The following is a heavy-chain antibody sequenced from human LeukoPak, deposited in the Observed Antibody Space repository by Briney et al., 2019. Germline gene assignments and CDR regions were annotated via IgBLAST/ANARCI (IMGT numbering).Heavy chain of an antibody. J-gene: IGHJ4*02. Sequence: GGSLRLSCAASGFTFSSYGMHWVRQAPGKGLEWVAVIWYDGSDKYYADSVKGRSTISRDNSKNALFLQTNNLRAEDTAVYYCARSPMNRYYYDSSGYYPKYYFDNWGQGTLVTVSS. D-gene: IGHD3-22*01. CDR2: IWYDGSDK. V-gene: IGHV3-33*01. CDR3: ARSPMNRYYYDSSGYYPKYYFDN. CDR1: GFTFSSYG.